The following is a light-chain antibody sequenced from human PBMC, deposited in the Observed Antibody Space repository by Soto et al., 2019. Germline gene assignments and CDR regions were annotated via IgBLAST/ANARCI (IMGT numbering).Light chain of an antibody. J-gene: IGLJ3*02. V-gene: IGLV1-40*01. CDR3: QSYDTRLGDWG. Sequence: QSVLTQPPSVSGAPGQTGTISCSGSDSNIGAGYDLHWYQQLPGTPPKLLIHSKYLRASGVPERFSASKSVTSGSLAIIGLQAAAEADYYCQSYDTRLGDWGFGGGTKRTVL. CDR2: SKY. CDR1: DSNIGAGYD.